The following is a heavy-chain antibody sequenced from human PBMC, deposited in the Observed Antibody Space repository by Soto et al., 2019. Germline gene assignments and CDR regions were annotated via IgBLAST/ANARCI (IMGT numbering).Heavy chain of an antibody. J-gene: IGHJ4*02. CDR2: IIPIFGTA. D-gene: IGHD3-22*01. CDR1: GGTFSSYS. Sequence: SVKVSCKGSGGTFSSYSISWVLQAPGQGLEWMGGIIPIFGTANYAQKFQGRVTITADESTSTAYMELSSLRSEDTAVYYCARGGSSGYYYGVDYWGQGTLVTVSS. CDR3: ARGGSSGYYYGVDY. V-gene: IGHV1-69*13.